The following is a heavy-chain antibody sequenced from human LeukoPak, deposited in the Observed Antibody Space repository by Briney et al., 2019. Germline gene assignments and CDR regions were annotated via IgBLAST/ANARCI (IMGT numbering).Heavy chain of an antibody. Sequence: GGSLRLSCAASGFTFSSYAMHWVRQAPGKGLEWVAVISFDGSNKFYADSVKGRFTISGDNSENTLYLQMKSLRAEDTAVYYCARAPNWNDEGDYYYYGMDVWGQGTTVTVSS. CDR1: GFTFSSYA. V-gene: IGHV3-30-3*01. CDR2: ISFDGSNK. J-gene: IGHJ6*02. CDR3: ARAPNWNDEGDYYYYGMDV. D-gene: IGHD1-1*01.